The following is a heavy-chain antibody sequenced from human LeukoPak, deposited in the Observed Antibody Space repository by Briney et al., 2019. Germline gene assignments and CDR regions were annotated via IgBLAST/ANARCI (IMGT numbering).Heavy chain of an antibody. V-gene: IGHV3-23*01. CDR3: AKDLLLGYCSRGSCYPFDY. J-gene: IGHJ4*02. CDR1: GFTFNNYA. D-gene: IGHD2-15*01. Sequence: GGSLRLSCAASGFTFNNYAMSWVRQAPGKGLVWVSAISGSGSSTYYADSVKGRFTISRDNSKNTLYLQMNSLRAEDTAVYYCAKDLLLGYCSRGSCYPFDYWGQGTLVTVSS. CDR2: ISGSGSST.